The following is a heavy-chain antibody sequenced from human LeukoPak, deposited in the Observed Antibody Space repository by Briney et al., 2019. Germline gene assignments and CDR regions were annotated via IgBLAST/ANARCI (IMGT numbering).Heavy chain of an antibody. Sequence: SETLSLTCTVSGVSMSAYQWSWVRQSPENGLEWIGCINTKGETSYNPSLKSRVTTSVDTSKSQFSLRLTSVTAADTAVYYCATSNDAKIAPFDHWSQGAPVTVSS. J-gene: IGHJ4*02. CDR1: GVSMSAYQ. CDR2: INTKGET. CDR3: ATSNDAKIAPFDH. V-gene: IGHV4-4*09. D-gene: IGHD2-21*01.